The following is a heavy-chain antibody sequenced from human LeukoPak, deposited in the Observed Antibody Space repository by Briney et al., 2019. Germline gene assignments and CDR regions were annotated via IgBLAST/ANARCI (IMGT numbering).Heavy chain of an antibody. D-gene: IGHD5-18*01. V-gene: IGHV3-23*01. CDR2: ISGSGGST. J-gene: IGHJ4*02. CDR3: ARKGPIQLWSKYYFDC. Sequence: GGSLRLSCAASGFTFSSYAMSWVRQAPGKGLEWVSAISGSGGSTYYADSVKGRFTISRDNSKNTLYLQMNSLRAEDTAVYYCARKGPIQLWSKYYFDCWGQGTLVTVSS. CDR1: GFTFSSYA.